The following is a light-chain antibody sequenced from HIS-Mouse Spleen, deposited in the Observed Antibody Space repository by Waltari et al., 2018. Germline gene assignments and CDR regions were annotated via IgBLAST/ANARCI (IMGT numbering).Light chain of an antibody. CDR1: TGYVGSFNL. V-gene: IGLV2-23*01. Sequence: QFALLHPASVSGFLGQPITISSTGTTGYVGSFNLVPWYKQHPGKAPNLMFYEGSKRPSGVSNRFSGSKSGNTASLTISGLQAEDEADYYCCSYAGSSTSVVFGGGTKLTVL. CDR3: CSYAGSSTSVV. J-gene: IGLJ2*01. CDR2: EGS.